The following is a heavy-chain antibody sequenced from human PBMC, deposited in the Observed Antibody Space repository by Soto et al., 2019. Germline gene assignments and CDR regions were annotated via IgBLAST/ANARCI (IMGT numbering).Heavy chain of an antibody. V-gene: IGHV4-34*01. CDR3: AGATGTIFY. CDR2: INHSGST. J-gene: IGHJ4*02. D-gene: IGHD1-7*01. Sequence: SETLSLTCAVYGGSFSGYYWSWIRQPPGKGLEWIGEINHSGSTNYNPSLKSRVTISVDTSKNQFSLKLSSVTAADTAVYYCAGATGTIFYWGQGTLVTVSS. CDR1: GGSFSGYY.